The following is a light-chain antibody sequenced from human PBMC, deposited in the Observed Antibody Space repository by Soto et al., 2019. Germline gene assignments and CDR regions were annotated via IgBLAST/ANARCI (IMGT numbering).Light chain of an antibody. J-gene: IGKJ1*01. CDR2: KAS. Sequence: ILMTQSPSTLSASAGDRVTITCRASQSISSWLAWYQQKPGKAPKLLIYKASTLKSGVPSRFSGSGSGTEFTLTISSLQPDDFATYYCQHYNSYSEAFGQGTKVDI. CDR1: QSISSW. CDR3: QHYNSYSEA. V-gene: IGKV1-5*03.